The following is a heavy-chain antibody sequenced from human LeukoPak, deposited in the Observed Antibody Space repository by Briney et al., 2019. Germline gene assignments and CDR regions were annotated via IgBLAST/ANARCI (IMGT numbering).Heavy chain of an antibody. CDR2: INPSGGST. Sequence: ASVKVSCKASVYTFTSYYMHWVRQAPGQGLDWMGIINPSGGSTSYAQKFQGRVTMTRDTSTSTVYMELSSLRSEDTAVYYCARDFSPPSSSSKQSYYYGMDVWGQGTTVTVSS. J-gene: IGHJ6*02. D-gene: IGHD6-6*01. CDR3: ARDFSPPSSSSKQSYYYGMDV. CDR1: VYTFTSYY. V-gene: IGHV1-46*01.